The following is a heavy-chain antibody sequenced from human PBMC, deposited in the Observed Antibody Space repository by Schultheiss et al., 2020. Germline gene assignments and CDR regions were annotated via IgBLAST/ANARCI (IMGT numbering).Heavy chain of an antibody. V-gene: IGHV3-53*01. D-gene: IGHD3-10*01. CDR3: AREAPLMGARGFDY. Sequence: GGSLRLSCAASGFTVSSNYMSWVRQAPGKGLEWVSVIYSGGSTYYADSVKGRFTISRDNSKNTLYLQMNSLRAEDTAVYYCAREAPLMGARGFDYWGQGTLVTVYS. J-gene: IGHJ4*02. CDR2: IYSGGST. CDR1: GFTVSSNY.